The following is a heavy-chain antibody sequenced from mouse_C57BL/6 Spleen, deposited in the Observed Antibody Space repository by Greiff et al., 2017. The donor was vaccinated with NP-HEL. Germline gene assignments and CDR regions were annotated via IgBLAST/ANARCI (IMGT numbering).Heavy chain of an antibody. D-gene: IGHD1-1*01. Sequence: QVQLQQPGAELVKPGASVKLSCKASGYTFTSYWMHWVKQRPGRGLEWIGRIDPNSGGTKYNEKFKSKATLTVDKPSSTAYMQLSSLTSEDSAVYYCALFITTVVANAMDYWGQGTSVTVSS. V-gene: IGHV1-72*01. CDR1: GYTFTSYW. CDR3: ALFITTVVANAMDY. J-gene: IGHJ4*01. CDR2: IDPNSGGT.